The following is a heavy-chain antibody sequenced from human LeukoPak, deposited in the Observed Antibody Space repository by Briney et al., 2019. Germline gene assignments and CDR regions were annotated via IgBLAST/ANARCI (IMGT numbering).Heavy chain of an antibody. J-gene: IGHJ4*02. V-gene: IGHV4-30-2*01. CDR3: ARDYCSSTSCSHWGY. Sequence: SETLSLTCAVSGGSISSGGYSWSWIRQPPGKGLEWIGYIYHSGSTYYNPSLKSRVTISVDRSKNQFSLKLSSVTAADTAVYYCARDYCSSTSCSHWGYWGQGTLVTVSS. CDR1: GGSISSGGYS. D-gene: IGHD2-2*01. CDR2: IYHSGST.